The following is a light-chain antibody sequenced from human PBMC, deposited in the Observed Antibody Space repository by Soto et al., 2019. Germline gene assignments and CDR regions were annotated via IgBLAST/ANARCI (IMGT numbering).Light chain of an antibody. V-gene: IGKV1-17*01. Sequence: IQRTQPPSSLSAAVGDGVTVSCRASQGIRNDLGWYQQKPGKAPKRLIYATSSLQSGVPSRFSASGSGTEFTLTIRSLQPEDFATYYCLQHNSYPFTFGQGTRLEIK. CDR3: LQHNSYPFT. J-gene: IGKJ5*01. CDR1: QGIRND. CDR2: ATS.